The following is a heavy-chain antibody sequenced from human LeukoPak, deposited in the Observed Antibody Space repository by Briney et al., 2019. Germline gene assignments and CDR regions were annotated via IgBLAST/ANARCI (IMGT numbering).Heavy chain of an antibody. CDR1: GFTFSSYW. CDR2: IKQDGSEK. CDR3: ARGGLVSAQEVV. J-gene: IGHJ3*01. D-gene: IGHD2-2*01. Sequence: GGSLRLFCAASGFTFSSYWMSWVRQAPGKGLEWVANIKQDGSEKYYVDSVKGRFTISRDNAKNSLYLQMNSLRVEDTAVYHCARGGLVSAQEVVWVQGTMVTVSS. V-gene: IGHV3-7*01.